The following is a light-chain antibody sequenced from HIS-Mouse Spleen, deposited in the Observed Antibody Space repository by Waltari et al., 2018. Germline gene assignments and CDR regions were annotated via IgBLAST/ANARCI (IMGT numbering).Light chain of an antibody. CDR3: QQLNSYPPEFT. V-gene: IGKV1-9*01. J-gene: IGKJ3*01. CDR2: AAS. CDR1: QGISSY. Sequence: DIQLTQSPSFLSASVGDRVTITCRASQGISSYLAWYQQKPGKAPKLLIYAASTLQSGVPSSFSGSGSGTEFTLTISSLQPEDFATYYCQQLNSYPPEFTFGPGTKVDIK.